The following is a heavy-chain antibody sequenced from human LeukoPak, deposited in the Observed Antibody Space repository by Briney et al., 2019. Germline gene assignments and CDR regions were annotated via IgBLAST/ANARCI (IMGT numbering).Heavy chain of an antibody. CDR3: ARQKNQLLDLYYYYYMDV. J-gene: IGHJ6*03. CDR2: IYTSGST. Sequence: SETLSLTCTVSGGSISSYYWSWIRQPPGKGLEWIGYIYTSGSTNYNPSLKSRVTISVDTSKNQFSLKLSSVTAADTAVYYCARQKNQLLDLYYYYYMDVWGKGTRSPSP. CDR1: GGSISSYY. V-gene: IGHV4-4*09. D-gene: IGHD2-2*01.